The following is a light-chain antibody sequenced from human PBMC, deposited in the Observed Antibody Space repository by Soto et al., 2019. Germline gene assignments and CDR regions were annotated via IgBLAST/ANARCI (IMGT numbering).Light chain of an antibody. J-gene: IGKJ5*01. CDR3: QQYGSSPIT. Sequence: ETVMTQSPGTLSVSLGERATLSCRASQSVSSIYLAWYQQKPGQAPSLLIYATSSRATGIPDRFSGSGSGTDFSLTISRLEPEDFAVYYCQQYGSSPITFGQGTRLEIK. CDR2: ATS. CDR1: QSVSSIY. V-gene: IGKV3-20*01.